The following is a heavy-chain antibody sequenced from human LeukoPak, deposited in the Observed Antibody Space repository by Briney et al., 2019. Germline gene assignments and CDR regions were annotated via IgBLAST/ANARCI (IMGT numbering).Heavy chain of an antibody. CDR1: GFTFDDYT. CDR2: ITWDGGTT. D-gene: IGHD2-2*01. Sequence: GGSLRLSCAASGFTFDDYTSHWVRQAPGKGLEWVSLITWDGGTTYYADSVKGRFTISRDNSKNSVYLQMNSLRTEDTALYYCTKDRYCTTTSCPLDYWGQGTLVTVSS. V-gene: IGHV3-43*01. CDR3: TKDRYCTTTSCPLDY. J-gene: IGHJ4*02.